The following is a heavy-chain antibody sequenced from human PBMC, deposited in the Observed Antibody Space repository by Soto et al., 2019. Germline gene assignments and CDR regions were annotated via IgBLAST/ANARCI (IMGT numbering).Heavy chain of an antibody. J-gene: IGHJ4*01. CDR2: IKSKTDGGTT. Sequence: PGGSLRLSCAASGFTFSNAWMSWVRQAPGKGLEWVGRIKSKTDGGTTDYAAPVKGRFTISRDDSKNMVYLQMNSLKTEDTAVYYCSTDSYITIAIVRFDYWGHGALVTVSS. CDR3: STDSYITIAIVRFDY. D-gene: IGHD3-3*02. V-gene: IGHV3-15*01. CDR1: GFTFSNAW.